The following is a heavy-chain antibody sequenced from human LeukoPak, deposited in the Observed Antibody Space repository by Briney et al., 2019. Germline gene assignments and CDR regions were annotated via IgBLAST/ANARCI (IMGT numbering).Heavy chain of an antibody. J-gene: IGHJ6*02. V-gene: IGHV3-23*01. CDR3: TKDHDGMHA. CDR1: GFTFSSNA. Sequence: GGSLRLSCAASGFTFSSNAMSWVRQAPGKGLEWVSVISVSGSRTYSADFVKGRFTVSRDNSKNTVLLQMNSLRVEDTAVYYCTKDHDGMHAWGQGTTVTVSS. CDR2: ISVSGSRT.